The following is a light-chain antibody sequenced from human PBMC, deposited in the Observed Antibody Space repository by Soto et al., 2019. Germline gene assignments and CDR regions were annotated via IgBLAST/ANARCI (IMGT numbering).Light chain of an antibody. V-gene: IGKV1-5*01. CDR2: DAS. J-gene: IGKJ1*01. Sequence: DIQMTQSPSTLSASVGDRVTFTCRASQSISSWLAWYQQKPGKAPKLLIYDASSLESGVPSRFSGSGSGTEFTLTISSLQPDDFATYYCQQYNSYPPWTFGQGTKVEIK. CDR1: QSISSW. CDR3: QQYNSYPPWT.